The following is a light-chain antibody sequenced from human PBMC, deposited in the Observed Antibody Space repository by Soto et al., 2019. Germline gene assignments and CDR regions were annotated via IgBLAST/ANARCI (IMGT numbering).Light chain of an antibody. Sequence: ETVMTQSPATLSVSPGERATLSCRASQSISSNLAWYQQKPGQAPRLLIYGASTRATGIPARFSGFGSGTEFTLTISSLQSEDFAVYYCQQYDYWPYTFGQGTKLEIK. J-gene: IGKJ2*01. CDR3: QQYDYWPYT. CDR1: QSISSN. V-gene: IGKV3-15*01. CDR2: GAS.